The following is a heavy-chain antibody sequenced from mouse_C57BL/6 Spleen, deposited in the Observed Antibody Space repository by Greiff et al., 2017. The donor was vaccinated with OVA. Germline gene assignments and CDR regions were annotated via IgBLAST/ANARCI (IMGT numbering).Heavy chain of an antibody. Sequence: EVQLQQSGPELVKPGASVKISCKASGYTFTDYYMNWVKQSPGKSLEWIGDINPNNGGTSYNQKFKGKATLTVDKSSSTAYLELRRLPYEDSAGYYCARGLQEGYWGQGTTLTVSS. CDR1: GYTFTDYY. CDR3: ARGLQEGY. V-gene: IGHV1-26*01. J-gene: IGHJ2*01. CDR2: INPNNGGT. D-gene: IGHD2-2*01.